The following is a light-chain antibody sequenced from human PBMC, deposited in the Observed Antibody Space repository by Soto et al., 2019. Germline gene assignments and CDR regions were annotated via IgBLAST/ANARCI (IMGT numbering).Light chain of an antibody. J-gene: IGKJ2*01. CDR2: DAS. CDR1: QRISNSY. CDR3: QQYARPPFA. V-gene: IGKV3-20*01. Sequence: EIVLTQSPGTLSLSPGERATLSCRASQRISNSYLAWYQQKPGQAPRLLLYDASSRATGIPDRVSGSGSGTDCTLTISRLEPEDFAVYYCQQYARPPFAFGQGTKVDIK.